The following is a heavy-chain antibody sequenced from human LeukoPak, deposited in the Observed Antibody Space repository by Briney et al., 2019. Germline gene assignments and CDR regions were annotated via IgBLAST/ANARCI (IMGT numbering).Heavy chain of an antibody. CDR3: ASSLGSGYDYVLAY. D-gene: IGHD5-12*01. CDR2: INPGVGST. CDR1: GHTFTNYY. V-gene: IGHV1-46*03. Sequence: SSAKVSCKASGHTFTNYYIHWVRQAPGQGLELLGLINPGVGSTSYAQKFQGRVTVTSDTSTSTVYVELSSLKSDDTAVYYCASSLGSGYDYVLAYWGQGTLVTVSS. J-gene: IGHJ4*02.